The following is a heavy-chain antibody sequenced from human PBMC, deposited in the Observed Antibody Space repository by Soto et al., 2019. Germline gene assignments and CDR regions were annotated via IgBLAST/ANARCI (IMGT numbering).Heavy chain of an antibody. J-gene: IGHJ4*02. V-gene: IGHV3-33*01. Sequence: TRGSLRGSWVAGGLTFSIYRMHWVRQAPGKGLEWVAVIRYDGSNKYYADSVKGRFTISRDNSKNTLYRQMNSLRAEDTAVYSCARGFDYWGRGTLVTVSS. CDR3: ARGFDY. CDR2: IRYDGSNK. CDR1: GLTFSIYR.